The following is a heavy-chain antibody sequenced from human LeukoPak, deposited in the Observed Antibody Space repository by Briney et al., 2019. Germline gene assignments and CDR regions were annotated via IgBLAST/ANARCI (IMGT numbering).Heavy chain of an antibody. CDR3: ATLESAAAGVDY. CDR2: IYYSGST. CDR1: GGSISSYY. Sequence: SETLSLTCTVSGGSISSYYWSWIRQPPGKGLEWIGYIYYSGSTNHNPSLKSRVTMSVDTSKNQFSLKLSSVTAADTAVYYCATLESAAAGVDYWGQGTLVTVSS. D-gene: IGHD6-13*01. V-gene: IGHV4-59*08. J-gene: IGHJ4*02.